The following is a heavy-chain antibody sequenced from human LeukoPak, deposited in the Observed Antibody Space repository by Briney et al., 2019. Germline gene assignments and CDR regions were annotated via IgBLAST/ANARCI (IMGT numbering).Heavy chain of an antibody. Sequence: GSLRLSCAASGFTFSSYAMSWVRQAPGKGLEWVSAISGSGGSTYYADSVKGRFTISRDNSKNTLYLQMNSLRAEDTAVYYCAASMGVVVVAATSFDYWGQGTLVIISS. J-gene: IGHJ4*02. D-gene: IGHD2-15*01. V-gene: IGHV3-23*01. CDR2: ISGSGGST. CDR3: AASMGVVVVAATSFDY. CDR1: GFTFSSYA.